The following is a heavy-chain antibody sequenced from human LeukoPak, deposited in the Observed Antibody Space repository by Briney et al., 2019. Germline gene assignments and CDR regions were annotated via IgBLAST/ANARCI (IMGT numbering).Heavy chain of an antibody. CDR2: ISGSRI. CDR3: ARVGRRVAVAGNAFDI. J-gene: IGHJ3*02. D-gene: IGHD6-19*01. CDR1: GFSFSNYD. V-gene: IGHV3-48*03. Sequence: GGSLRLSCAASGFSFSNYDMNWVRQAPGKGLEWLSYISGSRIYYADSVKGRFTISRDNAKNSLYLQMNSLRAEDTAVYYCARVGRRVAVAGNAFDIWGQGTMVTVSS.